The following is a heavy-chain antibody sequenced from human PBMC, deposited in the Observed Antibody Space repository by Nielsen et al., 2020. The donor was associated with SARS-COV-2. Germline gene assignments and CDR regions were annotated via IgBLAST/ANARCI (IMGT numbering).Heavy chain of an antibody. CDR2: ISAYNGNT. D-gene: IGHD3-3*01. V-gene: IGHV1-18*01. Sequence: WVRQAPGQRLEWMGWISAYNGNTNYAQKLQGRVTMTTDTSTSTAYMELRSLRSDDTAVYYCARMLRFRDFWEDYYGMDVWGQGTTVTVSS. J-gene: IGHJ6*02. CDR3: ARMLRFRDFWEDYYGMDV.